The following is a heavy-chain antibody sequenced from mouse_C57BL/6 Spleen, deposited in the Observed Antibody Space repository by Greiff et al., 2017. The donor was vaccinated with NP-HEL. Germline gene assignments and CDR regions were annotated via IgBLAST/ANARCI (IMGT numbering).Heavy chain of an antibody. V-gene: IGHV1-4*01. J-gene: IGHJ4*01. Sequence: VQGVESGAELARPGASVKMSCKASGYTFTSYTMHWVKQRPGQGLEWIGYINPSSGYTKYNQKFKDKATLTADKSSSTAYMQLSSLTSEDSAVYYCARSPDYGAMDYWGQGTSVTVSS. CDR1: GYTFTSYT. CDR3: ARSPDYGAMDY. CDR2: INPSSGYT.